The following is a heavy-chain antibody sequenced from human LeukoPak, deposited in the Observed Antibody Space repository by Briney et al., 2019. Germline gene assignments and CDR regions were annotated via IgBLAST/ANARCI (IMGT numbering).Heavy chain of an antibody. CDR1: GFTFSSYA. J-gene: IGHJ4*02. Sequence: GGSLRLSCAASGFTFSSYAMHWVRQAPGKGLEWVAFMWYDGSNKYYADSVKGRFTISRDNSKNTLYLQMNSLRAEDTAVYYCAKTPGAMVATINFDYWGQGTLVTVSS. CDR2: MWYDGSNK. V-gene: IGHV3-30*02. CDR3: AKTPGAMVATINFDY. D-gene: IGHD5-12*01.